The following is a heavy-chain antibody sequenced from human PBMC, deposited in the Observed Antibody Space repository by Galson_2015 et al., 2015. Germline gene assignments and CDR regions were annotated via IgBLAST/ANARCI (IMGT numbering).Heavy chain of an antibody. CDR1: GYTFTSYD. J-gene: IGHJ4*02. CDR3: ARLGNPTYYYDSSGYYYVDY. D-gene: IGHD3-22*01. CDR2: MNPNSGNT. V-gene: IGHV1-8*01. Sequence: SVKVSCKASGYTFTSYDINWVRQATGQGLEWMGWMNPNSGNTGYAQKFQGRVTMTRNTSISTAYMELSSLRSEDTAVYYCARLGNPTYYYDSSGYYYVDYWGQGTLVTVSS.